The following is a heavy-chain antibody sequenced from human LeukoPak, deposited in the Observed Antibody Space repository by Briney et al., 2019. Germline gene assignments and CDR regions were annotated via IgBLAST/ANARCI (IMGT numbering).Heavy chain of an antibody. V-gene: IGHV3-30*02. CDR2: IRYDGSNI. J-gene: IGHJ6*03. CDR1: GFAFSSYG. Sequence: PGGSLRLSCAASGFAFSSYGMHWVRQAPGKGLEWVAFIRYDGSNIYYTDSVKGRFTISRDNSKNTLYLQMNSLRAEDTAVYYCAKDWDRLTISEYYMDVWGRGTTVTVSS. D-gene: IGHD3-3*01. CDR3: AKDWDRLTISEYYMDV.